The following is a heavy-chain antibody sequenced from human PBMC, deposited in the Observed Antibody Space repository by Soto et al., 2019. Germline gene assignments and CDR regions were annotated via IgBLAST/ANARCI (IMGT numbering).Heavy chain of an antibody. Sequence: QGQLVESGGGVVQPGGSLRLSCVASGFTFKSYGMFWVRQAPGKGLEWVSVISYDAGNKYYSDSVKGRFTVSRDNAEDTRFLQMDSLRAEDTGVYYCARVRGGAVRYYYFGMDLLGRGTTVTVSS. V-gene: IGHV3-30*03. J-gene: IGHJ6*02. CDR3: ARVRGGAVRYYYFGMDL. CDR1: GFTFKSYG. D-gene: IGHD3-16*01. CDR2: ISYDAGNK.